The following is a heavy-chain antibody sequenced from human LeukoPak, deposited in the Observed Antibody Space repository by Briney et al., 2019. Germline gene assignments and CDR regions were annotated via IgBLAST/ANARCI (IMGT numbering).Heavy chain of an antibody. CDR2: IIPILGIA. J-gene: IGHJ4*02. CDR1: GGTFGSYT. CDR3: ARDGGSWNYLDYFDY. Sequence: SVKVSCKASGGTFGSYTISWVRQAPGQGLEWMGRIIPILGIANYAQKFQGRVTITADKSTSTAYMELSSLRSEDTAVYYCARDGGSWNYLDYFDYWGQGTLVTVSS. D-gene: IGHD1-7*01. V-gene: IGHV1-69*04.